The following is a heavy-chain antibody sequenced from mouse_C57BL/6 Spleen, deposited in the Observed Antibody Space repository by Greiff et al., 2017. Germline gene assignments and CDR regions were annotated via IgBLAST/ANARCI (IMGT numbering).Heavy chain of an antibody. D-gene: IGHD1-2*01. CDR2: IDPSDSYT. CDR3: ARGFITTATGYFDV. V-gene: IGHV1-69*01. J-gene: IGHJ1*03. Sequence: QVQLQQSGAELVMPGASVKLSCKASGYTFTSYWMHWVKQRPGQGLEWIGEIDPSDSYTNYNQKFKGKSTLTVDKSSSTAYMQLSSLTSEDSAVYYCARGFITTATGYFDVWGTGTTVTVSS. CDR1: GYTFTSYW.